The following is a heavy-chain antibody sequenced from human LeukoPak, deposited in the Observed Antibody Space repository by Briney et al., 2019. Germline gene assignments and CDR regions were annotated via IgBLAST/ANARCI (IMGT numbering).Heavy chain of an antibody. CDR2: INHSGST. CDR1: GFNFNNYW. V-gene: IGHV4-34*01. J-gene: IGHJ4*02. CDR3: AREGVTTSYFDY. Sequence: PGGSLRLSCAASGFNFNNYWMSWLRQPPGKGLEWIGEINHSGSTNYNPSLKSRVTISVDTSKNQFSLKLSSVTAADTAVYYCAREGVTTSYFDYWGQGTLVTVSS. D-gene: IGHD4-17*01.